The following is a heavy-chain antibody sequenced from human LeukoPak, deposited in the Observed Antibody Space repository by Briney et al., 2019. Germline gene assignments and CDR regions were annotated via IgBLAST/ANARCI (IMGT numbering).Heavy chain of an antibody. CDR3: ASYSNSWYYFDY. J-gene: IGHJ4*02. V-gene: IGHV4-59*01. Sequence: SETLSLTRTVSGGSITSYFWSWIRQPPGKGLEWIGYMYYSGNSYYNPSLKSRVTISVDTSKNPFSLKLSSMTAAVTAVYYCASYSNSWYYFDYWGQETLVTVSS. CDR2: MYYSGNS. CDR1: GGSITSYF. D-gene: IGHD6-13*01.